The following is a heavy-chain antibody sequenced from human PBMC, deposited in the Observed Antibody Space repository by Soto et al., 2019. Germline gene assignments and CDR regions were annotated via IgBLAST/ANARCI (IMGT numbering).Heavy chain of an antibody. CDR1: GYTFTSYG. D-gene: IGHD2-8*01. J-gene: IGHJ6*03. CDR3: ARGGNDIVLMVYAAPPLDDYYYMDV. Sequence: ASVKVSCKASGYTFTSYGISWVRQAPGQGLEWMGWISAYNGNTNYAQKLQGRVTMTTDTSTRTAYMELRSLRSDDTAVYYCARGGNDIVLMVYAAPPLDDYYYMDVWGKGTTVTVSS. CDR2: ISAYNGNT. V-gene: IGHV1-18*01.